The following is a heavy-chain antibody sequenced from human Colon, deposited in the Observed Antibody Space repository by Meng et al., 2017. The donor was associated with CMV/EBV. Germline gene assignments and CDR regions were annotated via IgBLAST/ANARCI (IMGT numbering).Heavy chain of an antibody. CDR1: GFTFSDHY. Sequence: GESLKISCATSGFTFSDHYMDWVRQAPGRGLEWVGRSRNRANIYTTEYAPSVRGRFTISRDESKKLLFLHMTSLKTEDTAVYYCAKAKYQRLTGAPLGSWGQGTLVTVSS. CDR2: SRNRANIYTT. CDR3: AKAKYQRLTGAPLGS. V-gene: IGHV3-72*01. D-gene: IGHD2-2*01. J-gene: IGHJ5*02.